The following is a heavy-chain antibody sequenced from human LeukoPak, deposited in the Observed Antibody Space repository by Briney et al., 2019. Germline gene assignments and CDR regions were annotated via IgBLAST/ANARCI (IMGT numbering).Heavy chain of an antibody. V-gene: IGHV3-30*04. CDR3: ARDGYYDSSGYYAFDY. J-gene: IGHJ4*02. D-gene: IGHD3-22*01. Sequence: GGSLRLSCAASGFTFSSYAMHWVRQAPGKGLEWVAVISYDGSNKYYADSVKGRFTISRDNSKNTLYLQMNSLRAEDTAVYYRARDGYYDSSGYYAFDYWGQGTLVAVSS. CDR2: ISYDGSNK. CDR1: GFTFSSYA.